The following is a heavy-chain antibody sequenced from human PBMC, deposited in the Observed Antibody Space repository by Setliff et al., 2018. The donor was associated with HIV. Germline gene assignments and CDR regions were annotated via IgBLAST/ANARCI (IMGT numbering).Heavy chain of an antibody. Sequence: PSETLSLTCSVAGASMTSHYLTWIRQPRGMGLEWIGNIYGSGTTKYNPSLRSRVTISVDKSKNQLSLSLDSVSAADAAVYYCARDPKGDGWAYFDTWGQGTLVTVSS. V-gene: IGHV4-59*11. J-gene: IGHJ4*02. CDR3: ARDPKGDGWAYFDT. CDR1: GASMTSHY. D-gene: IGHD3-16*01. CDR2: IYGSGTT.